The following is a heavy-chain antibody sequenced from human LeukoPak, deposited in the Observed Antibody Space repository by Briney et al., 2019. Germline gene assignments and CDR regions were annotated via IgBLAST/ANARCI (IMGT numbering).Heavy chain of an antibody. Sequence: ASVKVSCKASGYTFTSYGISWVRQAPGQGLEWMGWISAYNGNTNYAQKLQGRVTMTTDTSTSTAYMELRSLRSDDTAVYHCARERRGSGGVYYYYMDVWGKGTTVTVSS. CDR1: GYTFTSYG. D-gene: IGHD6-19*01. CDR2: ISAYNGNT. CDR3: ARERRGSGGVYYYYMDV. V-gene: IGHV1-18*01. J-gene: IGHJ6*03.